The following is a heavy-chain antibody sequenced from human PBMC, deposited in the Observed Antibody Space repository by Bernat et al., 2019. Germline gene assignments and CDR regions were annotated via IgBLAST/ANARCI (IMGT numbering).Heavy chain of an antibody. V-gene: IGHV3-7*03. CDR2: INEDASAK. Sequence: EVQLVESGGGLVQPGGSLRLSCAASGFTFSGFYMSWVRQAPGRGLQWVAIINEDASAKYYVDSVKGRFTISRDNAEDSLYLQMNSLRAEDSALYFCARGRGFLLDYWGQGTLATVSS. CDR1: GFTFSGFY. CDR3: ARGRGFLLDY. D-gene: IGHD3-22*01. J-gene: IGHJ4*02.